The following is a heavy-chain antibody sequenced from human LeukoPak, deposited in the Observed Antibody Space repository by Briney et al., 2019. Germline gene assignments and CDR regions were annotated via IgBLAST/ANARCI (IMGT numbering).Heavy chain of an antibody. Sequence: ASVKVSCKASGYTFTNYAMNWVRQAPGQGLEWMGWIHPSTGDPTYAQGFTGRFVFSLDTSVSTTYLQISSLKAEDTAVYFCARAFQSLGGLSLPDYWGQGTLVTVSS. J-gene: IGHJ4*02. CDR2: IHPSTGDP. V-gene: IGHV7-4-1*02. CDR3: ARAFQSLGGLSLPDY. CDR1: GYTFTNYA. D-gene: IGHD3-16*02.